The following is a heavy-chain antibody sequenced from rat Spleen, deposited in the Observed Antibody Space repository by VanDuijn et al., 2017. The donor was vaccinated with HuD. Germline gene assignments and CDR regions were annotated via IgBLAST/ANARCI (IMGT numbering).Heavy chain of an antibody. CDR3: ARLTTAFDY. D-gene: IGHD1-10*01. V-gene: IGHV5-58*01. CDR1: GFTFSNYW. Sequence: EVQLVETGGGLVQPGRSLKLSCVASGFTFSNYWMYWIRQAPGRGLEWVAYISYDGDTTYYRDSVKGRFTISRDNAKSFLQMDSLRSGDTATYYCARLTTAFDYWGQGVMVTVSS. CDR2: ISYDGDTT. J-gene: IGHJ2*01.